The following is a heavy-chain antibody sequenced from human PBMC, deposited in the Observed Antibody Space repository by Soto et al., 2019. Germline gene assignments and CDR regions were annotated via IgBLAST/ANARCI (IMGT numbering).Heavy chain of an antibody. V-gene: IGHV4-31*03. CDR1: GGSISSNGYY. CDR2: IYYSGTT. CDR3: AASCVGCGGFNYYGMDV. D-gene: IGHD2-21*01. J-gene: IGHJ6*02. Sequence: SETLSLTCTVSGGSISSNGYYWNWIRQHPGKGLECIGYIYYSGTTYYNPSLKIRVTISVDSSNNLFSLKLSSVTAADTVVYYCAASCVGCGGFNYYGMDVWGQGTTVTVSS.